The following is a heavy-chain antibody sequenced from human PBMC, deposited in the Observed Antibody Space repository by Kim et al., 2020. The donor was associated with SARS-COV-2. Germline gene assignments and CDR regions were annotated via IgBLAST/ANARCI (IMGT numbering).Heavy chain of an antibody. Sequence: GGSLRLSCAASGFTFSDHYMDWVRQAPGKGLEWVGRTRNKANSYTTEYAASVKGRFTISRDDSKNSLYLQMNSLKTEDTAVYYCAREGRGSGWSGRYYYYGMDVWGQGTTVTVSS. D-gene: IGHD6-19*01. V-gene: IGHV3-72*01. CDR2: TRNKANSYTT. J-gene: IGHJ6*02. CDR1: GFTFSDHY. CDR3: AREGRGSGWSGRYYYYGMDV.